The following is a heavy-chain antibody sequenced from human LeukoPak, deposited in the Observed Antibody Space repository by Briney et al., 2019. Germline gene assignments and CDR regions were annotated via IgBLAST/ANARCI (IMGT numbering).Heavy chain of an antibody. CDR3: ARDKIEGPTKLDY. Sequence: GGSLRLSCAASGFTFSSYWMNWVRQAPGKGLEWVANIKQDESEKYYVDSLKGRFTISRDNAKNSLYLQMNSLRAEDTAVYYCARDKIEGPTKLDYWGQGSLVTVSS. D-gene: IGHD1-1*01. CDR2: IKQDESEK. J-gene: IGHJ4*02. CDR1: GFTFSSYW. V-gene: IGHV3-7*01.